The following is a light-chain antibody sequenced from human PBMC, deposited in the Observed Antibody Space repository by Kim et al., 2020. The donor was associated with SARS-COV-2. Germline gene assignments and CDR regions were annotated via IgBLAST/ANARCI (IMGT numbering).Light chain of an antibody. CDR2: KIF. J-gene: IGKJ5*01. CDR1: QSLVDSDGNTY. CDR3: MQATQFPLT. Sequence: DIVMTQTPLSSPVTLGQPASISCSSSQSLVDSDGNTYLSWLQLRPGQPPRVLIYKIFNRFSGVPDRFSGSGAGTDFTLKISRVEAEDVGVYYCMQATQFPLTFGQGTRLEIK. V-gene: IGKV2-24*01.